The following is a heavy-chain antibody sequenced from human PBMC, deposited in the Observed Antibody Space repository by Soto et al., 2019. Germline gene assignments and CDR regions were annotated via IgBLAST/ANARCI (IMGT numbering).Heavy chain of an antibody. CDR2: IRQDGVSQ. V-gene: IGHV3-7*03. CDR1: GFTFTTYW. D-gene: IGHD3-10*02. CDR3: VRGGQCSGSYLGSH. Sequence: GGSLRLSCVVSGFTFTTYWISWVRQAPGKGLEWVANIRQDGVSQYYVDSVKGRFTISRDNAKNSVYLQMDSLRAEDTAVYYCVRGGQCSGSYLGSHWGHGMLVPVCS. J-gene: IGHJ1*01.